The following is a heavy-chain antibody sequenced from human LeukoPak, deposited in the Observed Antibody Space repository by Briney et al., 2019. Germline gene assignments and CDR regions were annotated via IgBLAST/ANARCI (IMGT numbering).Heavy chain of an antibody. V-gene: IGHV1-69*13. CDR3: ARGWLAETTVVTPYNY. CDR2: IIPIFGTA. CDR1: GGTFSNFA. Sequence: SVKVSCKASGGTFSNFAINWVRQASGQGLEWMGGIIPIFGTAHYAQKFQGRVTITADESTSTAYMELRSLRSEDTAMYYCARGWLAETTVVTPYNYWGQGTLVTVSS. J-gene: IGHJ4*02. D-gene: IGHD4-23*01.